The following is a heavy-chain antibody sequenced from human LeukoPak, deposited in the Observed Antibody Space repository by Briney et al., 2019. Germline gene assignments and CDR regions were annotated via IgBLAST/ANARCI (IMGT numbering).Heavy chain of an antibody. CDR3: AKNGWVKVWLYYFDY. J-gene: IGHJ4*02. Sequence: GGSLRLSCGAWGFPLSSYAMRWVRQAPGEGGEEVSGIRWSGGSKYCADSEKGRSTICRENLTHTMYMKMISLRAEDMAVYYCAKNGWVKVWLYYFDYWGQGTMVTVSS. CDR2: IRWSGGSK. D-gene: IGHD5-18*01. CDR1: GFPLSSYA. V-gene: IGHV3-23*01.